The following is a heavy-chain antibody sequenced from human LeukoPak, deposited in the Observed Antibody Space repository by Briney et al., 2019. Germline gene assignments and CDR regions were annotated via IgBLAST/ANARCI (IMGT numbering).Heavy chain of an antibody. CDR1: GFTFSRYG. V-gene: IGHV3-30*18. CDR3: AKDPEAYYYHYGMDV. J-gene: IGHJ6*02. D-gene: IGHD1-14*01. Sequence: GGSLRLSCAASGFTFSRYGMHWVRQAQAKGLEWGAVISYDGSNKYYADSVKGRFTISRDNSKNTLYLQMNSLRAEDTAVYYCAKDPEAYYYHYGMDVWGQGTTVTVSS. CDR2: ISYDGSNK.